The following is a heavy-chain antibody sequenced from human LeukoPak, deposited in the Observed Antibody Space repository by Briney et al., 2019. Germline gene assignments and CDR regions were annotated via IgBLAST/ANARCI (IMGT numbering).Heavy chain of an antibody. V-gene: IGHV3-21*01. J-gene: IGHJ4*02. CDR2: ISSSSSYI. D-gene: IGHD2-15*01. Sequence: GGSLRLSCAASGFTFSSYSMNWVRQAPGKGLEWVSSISSSSSYIYYADSVKGRFTISRDNAKNSLYLQMNSLRAEDTAVYYCAREVHCSGGSCDEMLNWGQGTLVTVSS. CDR1: GFTFSSYS. CDR3: AREVHCSGGSCDEMLN.